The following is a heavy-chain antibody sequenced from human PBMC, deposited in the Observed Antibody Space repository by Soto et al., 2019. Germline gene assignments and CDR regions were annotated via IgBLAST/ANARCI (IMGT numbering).Heavy chain of an antibody. CDR2: ISYSGGMT. D-gene: IGHD3-22*01. CDR1: GFTFDNYA. CDR3: ARCYNSNGYPAIDGFDL. V-gene: IGHV3-23*01. J-gene: IGHJ3*01. Sequence: EVQLLESGGGLAQPGGSLRLSCAASGFTFDNYAMSWVRQAAGKGLEWVAVISYSGGMTYYADSVGGPFTHSRDNSKSTLYMQVNSLRVPDRGVYYCARCYNSNGYPAIDGFDLWGEGTMVTVSA.